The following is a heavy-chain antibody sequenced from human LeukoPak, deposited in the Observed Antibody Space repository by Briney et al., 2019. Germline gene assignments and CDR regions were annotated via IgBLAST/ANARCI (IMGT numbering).Heavy chain of an antibody. CDR1: GFTFRSYW. Sequence: GGSLRLSCAGSGFTFRSYWMHWVRQAPGKGLVWVSRINSDGSSTNYADSVKGRFILARDNAKNTLYLQMNSLRAEDTAVYYCARDRSGPFDYWGQGTLVTVSS. D-gene: IGHD6-19*01. J-gene: IGHJ4*02. V-gene: IGHV3-74*01. CDR3: ARDRSGPFDY. CDR2: INSDGSST.